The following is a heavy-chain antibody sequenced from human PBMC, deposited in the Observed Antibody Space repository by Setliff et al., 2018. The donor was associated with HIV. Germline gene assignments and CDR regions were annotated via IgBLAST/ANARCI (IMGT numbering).Heavy chain of an antibody. CDR2: IYYNEKT. V-gene: IGHV4-39*01. D-gene: IGHD3-22*01. Sequence: SETLSLTCTVSGDSASNSRYYWAWIRQPPGKGLEYIGSIYYNEKTYYSPSLKGRATISIDTSKNQFSLSLTSVTAADTAVYFCATRVYYYDSNKVLREEGFDPWGQGTLVTVSS. CDR1: GDSASNSRYY. CDR3: ATRVYYYDSNKVLREEGFDP. J-gene: IGHJ5*02.